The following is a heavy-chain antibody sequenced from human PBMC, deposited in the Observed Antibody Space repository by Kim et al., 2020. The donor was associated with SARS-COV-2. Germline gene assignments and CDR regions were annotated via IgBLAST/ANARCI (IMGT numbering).Heavy chain of an antibody. Sequence: VKGRFTISRANAKNSLYLQMNSLRAEDTALYYCAKDLGCSGGSCYSGFDYWGQGTLVTVSS. V-gene: IGHV3-9*01. CDR3: AKDLGCSGGSCYSGFDY. D-gene: IGHD2-15*01. J-gene: IGHJ4*02.